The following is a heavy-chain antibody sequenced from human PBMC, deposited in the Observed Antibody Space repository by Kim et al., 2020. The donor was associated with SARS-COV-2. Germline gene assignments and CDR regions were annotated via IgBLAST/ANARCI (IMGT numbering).Heavy chain of an antibody. CDR2: IWYDGSNK. V-gene: IGHV3-33*08. J-gene: IGHJ4*02. Sequence: GGSLRLSCAASGFTFSSYGMHWVRQAPGKGLEWVAVIWYDGSNKYYADSVKGRFTISRDNSKNTLYLQMNSLRAEDTAVYYCAREMITFGGVIVIGGYFDYWGQGTLVTVSS. D-gene: IGHD3-16*02. CDR1: GFTFSSYG. CDR3: AREMITFGGVIVIGGYFDY.